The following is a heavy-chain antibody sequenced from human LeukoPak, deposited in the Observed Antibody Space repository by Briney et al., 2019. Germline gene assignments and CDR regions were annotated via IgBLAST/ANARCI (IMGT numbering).Heavy chain of an antibody. D-gene: IGHD3-16*01. Sequence: GGSLRLSCAVSGFTFSGFSMSWVRQAPGKGLEWVAKMNEYGSEIFYVDSVKGRFTISRDNAKNTLYLQMNSLRAEDTAVYYCARVRWGGLYYFDYWGQGTLVTVSS. CDR2: MNEYGSEI. J-gene: IGHJ4*02. V-gene: IGHV3-7*01. CDR3: ARVRWGGLYYFDY. CDR1: GFTFSGFS.